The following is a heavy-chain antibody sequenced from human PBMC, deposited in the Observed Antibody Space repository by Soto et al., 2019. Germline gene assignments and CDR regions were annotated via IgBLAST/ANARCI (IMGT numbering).Heavy chain of an antibody. D-gene: IGHD6-19*01. CDR1: GYTFTSYG. Sequence: QVQLVQSGAEVKKPGASVRVSCEASGYTFTSYGISWVRQAPGQGLEWMGWISVYSGSTNYAQKLQGRVTMTTDRSTRAVYRELRSLRSDDTAVYYCARDSWGLAVPDYHYYAMDVWGQGTTVTV. CDR3: ARDSWGLAVPDYHYYAMDV. V-gene: IGHV1-18*04. CDR2: ISVYSGST. J-gene: IGHJ6*02.